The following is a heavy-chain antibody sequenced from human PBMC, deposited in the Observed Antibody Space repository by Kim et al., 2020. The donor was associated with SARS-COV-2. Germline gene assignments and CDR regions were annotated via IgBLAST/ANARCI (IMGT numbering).Heavy chain of an antibody. J-gene: IGHJ3*02. D-gene: IGHD3-22*01. CDR1: GFPFSSYS. CDR2: IGISGDTI. V-gene: IGHV3-48*04. Sequence: GRSLRLSCAASGFPFSSYSMNWVRQAPGKGLEWVAHIGISGDTIYADSVKGRFTISRDNAKNSLYLQTNSLRAEDTAVYYCAGENYFDSSGYDYDAFDIWGQGTMVTVSS. CDR3: AGENYFDSSGYDYDAFDI.